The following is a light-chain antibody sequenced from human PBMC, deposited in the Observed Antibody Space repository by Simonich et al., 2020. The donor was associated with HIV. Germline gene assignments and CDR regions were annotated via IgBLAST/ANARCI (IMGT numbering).Light chain of an antibody. CDR2: DVS. Sequence: DIVMTQSPLSLPVTPGEPASISCRSSQSLLHSDGKTYLYWYLQKPGQSPQLLIYDVSSRFSGVPDRCSGSGSGTDFTLHISRVEAEDVGVYYCMQGIHFPYTFGQGTKVEIK. CDR1: QSLLHSDGKTY. V-gene: IGKV2-29*02. J-gene: IGKJ2*01. CDR3: MQGIHFPYT.